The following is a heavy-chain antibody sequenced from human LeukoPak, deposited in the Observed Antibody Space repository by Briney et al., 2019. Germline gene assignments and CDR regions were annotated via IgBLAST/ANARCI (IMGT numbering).Heavy chain of an antibody. CDR1: GGTFSSYT. J-gene: IGHJ6*02. CDR3: AYCTNGVCYRGGVYGMDV. CDR2: IIPILGIA. D-gene: IGHD2-8*01. V-gene: IGHV1-69*02. Sequence: ASVKVSCKASGGTFSSYTISWVRQAPGQGLEWMGRIIPILGIANYAHKFQGRVTITADKSTSTAYMELSSLRSEDTAVYYCAYCTNGVCYRGGVYGMDVWGQGTTVTVSS.